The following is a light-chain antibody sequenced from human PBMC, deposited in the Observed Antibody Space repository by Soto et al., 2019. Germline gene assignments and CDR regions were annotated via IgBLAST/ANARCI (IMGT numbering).Light chain of an antibody. Sequence: QSVLTQPRSVSGSPGQSVTISCTGTSSDVGAYNYVSWYQLNAGTAPRLVIYDVSKWPSGVPHRFSGSKSGNTASLTISGLQAEDEPDYYCCSYAGSYTWVFGGGTKVTVL. CDR2: DVS. CDR1: SSDVGAYNY. J-gene: IGLJ3*02. CDR3: CSYAGSYTWV. V-gene: IGLV2-11*01.